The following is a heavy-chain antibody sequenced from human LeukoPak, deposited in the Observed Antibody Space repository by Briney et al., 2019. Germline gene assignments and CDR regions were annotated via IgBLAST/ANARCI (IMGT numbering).Heavy chain of an antibody. D-gene: IGHD1-26*01. Sequence: SETLSHTCTVSGGSISSYYWSWIRQPPGKGLEWIGYIYYSGSTNYNPSLKSRVTISVDTSKNQFSLKLSSVTAADTAVYYCARHSGSYPYWYFDLWGRGTLVTVSS. V-gene: IGHV4-59*08. CDR3: ARHSGSYPYWYFDL. CDR2: IYYSGST. CDR1: GGSISSYY. J-gene: IGHJ2*01.